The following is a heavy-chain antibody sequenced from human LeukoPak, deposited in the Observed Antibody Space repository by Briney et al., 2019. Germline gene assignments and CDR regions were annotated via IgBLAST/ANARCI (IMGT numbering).Heavy chain of an antibody. V-gene: IGHV4-59*01. CDR2: IYYSGST. D-gene: IGHD2-2*01. J-gene: IGHJ4*02. Sequence: PSETLSLTCTVSGGSISSYYWSWIRQPPGKGLELIGYIYYSGSTNYNPSLKSRVTISVDTSKNQFSLKLSSVTAADTAVYYCAITVPVPWAPFDYWGQGTLVTVSS. CDR1: GGSISSYY. CDR3: AITVPVPWAPFDY.